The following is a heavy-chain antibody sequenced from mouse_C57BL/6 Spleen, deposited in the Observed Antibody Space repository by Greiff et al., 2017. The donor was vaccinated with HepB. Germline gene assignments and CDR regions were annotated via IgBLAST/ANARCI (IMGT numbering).Heavy chain of an antibody. CDR2: INPSNGGT. V-gene: IGHV1-53*01. Sequence: QVQLQQPGPELVKPGASVKLSCKASGYTFTSYWMHWVKQRPGQGLEWIGNINPSNGGTNYNEKFKSKATLTVDKSSSTAYMQLSSLTSEDSAVYYCAGGYGSSSYWYFDVWGTGTTVTVSS. D-gene: IGHD1-1*01. CDR3: AGGYGSSSYWYFDV. CDR1: GYTFTSYW. J-gene: IGHJ1*03.